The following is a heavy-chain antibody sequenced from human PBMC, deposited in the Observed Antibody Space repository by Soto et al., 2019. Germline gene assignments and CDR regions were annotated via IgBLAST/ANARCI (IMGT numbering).Heavy chain of an antibody. CDR3: ARRHDILTGSDSFDV. CDR1: GGSISSEGYY. Sequence: QVQLQESGPGLVKPSQTLSLTCTLSGGSISSEGYYWTWIRQHPGKGLEWIGDFYYSGTTSYNPSIKSRLTISVDTSNNQFSLRLSSVTAADTAMYYGARRHDILTGSDSFDVWGRGTMVTVSS. J-gene: IGHJ3*01. D-gene: IGHD3-9*01. V-gene: IGHV4-31*03. CDR2: FYYSGTT.